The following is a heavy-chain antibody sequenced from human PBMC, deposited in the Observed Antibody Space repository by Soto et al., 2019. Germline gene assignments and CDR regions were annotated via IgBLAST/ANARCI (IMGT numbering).Heavy chain of an antibody. CDR3: ARGLTMGQLPSHFDH. D-gene: IGHD3-16*01. J-gene: IGHJ5*02. CDR1: GGSVSNDNFY. CDR2: VHSSGIT. Sequence: SETLSLTCTVSGGSVSNDNFYWSGIRHPPGKGLEWIGYVHSSGITNYNPSLKRRVTISVDTSRNQFSLRLSSVTAADTAVYYCARGLTMGQLPSHFDHWGQGTLVTVSS. V-gene: IGHV4-61*01.